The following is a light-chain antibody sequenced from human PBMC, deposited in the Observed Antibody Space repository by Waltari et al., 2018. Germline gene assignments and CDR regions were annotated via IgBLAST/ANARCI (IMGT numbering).Light chain of an antibody. V-gene: IGKV3-20*01. CDR1: QSVGRS. CDR3: QKYDRLPAT. Sequence: EIVLTQSPGTLSLSPGEPATLSCRASQSVGRSLVWYQQKPGQAPRLLIYDTSKRATGIPYRFSGSGSGTDFSLTISRLEPEDFAVYYCQKYDRLPATFGQGTKVEIK. J-gene: IGKJ1*01. CDR2: DTS.